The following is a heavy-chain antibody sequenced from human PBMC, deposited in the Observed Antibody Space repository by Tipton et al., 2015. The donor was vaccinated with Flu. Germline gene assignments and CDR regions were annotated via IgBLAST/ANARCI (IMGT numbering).Heavy chain of an antibody. J-gene: IGHJ5*02. Sequence: LRLSCAVYGGSFSGYYWSWIRQPPGKGLEWIGEINHSGSTNYNPSLKSRVTISVDTSKNQFSLKLSSVTAADTAVYYCAREKPDGYCGGDCYSSSWGQGTLVTVSS. CDR3: AREKPDGYCGGDCYSSS. CDR1: GGSFSGYY. D-gene: IGHD2-21*02. CDR2: INHSGST. V-gene: IGHV4-34*01.